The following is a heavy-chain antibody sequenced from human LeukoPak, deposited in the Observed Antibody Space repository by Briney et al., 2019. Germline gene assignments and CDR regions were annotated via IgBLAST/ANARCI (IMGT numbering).Heavy chain of an antibody. CDR1: GFTFDDYG. D-gene: IGHD2-15*01. V-gene: IGHV3-20*01. CDR3: ARDFRGGSGGLFDY. Sequence: GGSLRLSCVASGFTFDDYGMARVRQAPGKGLEWVSGIKWNGASTAYADSVKGRFAISRDKAKNSPYLQMDSRRAGDTVFYHCARDFRGGSGGLFDYWGQGTLVTVSS. CDR2: IKWNGAST. J-gene: IGHJ4*02.